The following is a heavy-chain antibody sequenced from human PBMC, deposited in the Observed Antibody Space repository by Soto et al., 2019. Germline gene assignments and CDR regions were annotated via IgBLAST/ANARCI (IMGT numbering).Heavy chain of an antibody. V-gene: IGHV3-23*01. J-gene: IGHJ4*02. CDR3: AKDLVGSNADYFDY. Sequence: EVQLLESGGGLVQPGGSLRLSCAASGFTFSSYAMSWVRQAPGKGMEWVAAISGSGGSTYYADSAKGRFTISRDNSKNTLYLQMNSLRAEDAAVYYCAKDLVGSNADYFDYWGQGTLVTVSS. CDR2: ISGSGGST. D-gene: IGHD2-15*01. CDR1: GFTFSSYA.